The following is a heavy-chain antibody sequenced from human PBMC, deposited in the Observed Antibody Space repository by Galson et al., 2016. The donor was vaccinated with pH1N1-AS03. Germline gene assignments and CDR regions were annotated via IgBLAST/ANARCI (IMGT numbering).Heavy chain of an antibody. CDR3: TRGGTYSSSSPAYFGY. CDR1: GGSITNYY. CDR2: IYYNGPA. V-gene: IGHV4-59*01. J-gene: IGHJ3*01. D-gene: IGHD6-6*01. Sequence: SETLSLTCTVSGGSITNYYWTWIRQPPGKGLEWIGYIYYNGPANYNPSLNSRVTISADTSKKQFFLNLTSVTAADTAVYFCTRGGTYSSSSPAYFGYWGPGTRVTVSS.